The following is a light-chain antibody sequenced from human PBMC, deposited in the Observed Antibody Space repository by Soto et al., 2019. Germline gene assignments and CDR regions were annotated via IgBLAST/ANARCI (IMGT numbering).Light chain of an antibody. V-gene: IGKV3-20*01. Sequence: EIVLTQSPGTLSLSPGERATLSCRASQSVTSRYLAWYQQKPGQAPRLLIFGAFSMATGIPDRFSGSGSGTDFTLTISSLEPEDFAMYYCQHYSTSPTFGQGTKLESK. CDR1: QSVTSRY. CDR3: QHYSTSPT. CDR2: GAF. J-gene: IGKJ2*01.